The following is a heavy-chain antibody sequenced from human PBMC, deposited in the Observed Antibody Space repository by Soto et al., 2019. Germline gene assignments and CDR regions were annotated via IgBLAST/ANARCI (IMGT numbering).Heavy chain of an antibody. CDR1: GGSISSYY. J-gene: IGHJ6*03. CDR2: IYYSGST. V-gene: IGHV4-59*08. Sequence: SETLSLTCTVSGGSISSYYWSWIRQPPGKGLEWIGYIYYSGSTNYNPSLKSRVTISEDTSKNQFSLKLSSVTAADTSLYYCARLPDWGNYYDFWSGYSPSYYMDVWGKGTTVTVSS. CDR3: ARLPDWGNYYDFWSGYSPSYYMDV. D-gene: IGHD3-3*01.